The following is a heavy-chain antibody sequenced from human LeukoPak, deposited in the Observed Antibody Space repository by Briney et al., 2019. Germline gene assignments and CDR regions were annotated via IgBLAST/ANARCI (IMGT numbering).Heavy chain of an antibody. CDR1: GGSISSGGYY. CDR2: IYYSGSI. Sequence: SETLSLTCTVSGGSISSGGYYWSCIRQHPGKGLEWIGYIYYSGSINYNPSLKSRVTISLDTSKNQFSLKLSSVTAADTAVYYCAGHHPRNTVDFWGQGTLVTVSS. J-gene: IGHJ4*02. V-gene: IGHV4-61*08. D-gene: IGHD2/OR15-2a*01. CDR3: AGHHPRNTVDF.